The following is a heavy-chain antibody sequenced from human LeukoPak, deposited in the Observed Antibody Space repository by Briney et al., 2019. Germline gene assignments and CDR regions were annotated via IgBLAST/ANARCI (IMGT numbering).Heavy chain of an antibody. J-gene: IGHJ4*02. CDR3: ARDGARIVGATVPGDY. CDR2: INANSGGT. Sequence: ASVKVSCKASGYTFTGYYMHWVRQAPGQGLEWMGWINANSGGTNYAQKFQGRVTMTRDTSISTAYMELSRLRSDDTAVYYCARDGARIVGATVPGDYWGQGTLVTVSS. CDR1: GYTFTGYY. D-gene: IGHD1-26*01. V-gene: IGHV1-2*02.